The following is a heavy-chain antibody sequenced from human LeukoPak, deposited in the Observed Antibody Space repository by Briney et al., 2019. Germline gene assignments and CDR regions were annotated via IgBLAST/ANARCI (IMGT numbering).Heavy chain of an antibody. CDR2: IKQDGSKK. D-gene: IGHD3-22*01. CDR3: ARGQTITMIVVVITLLWGFYYFDY. V-gene: IGHV3-7*03. CDR1: GFPFSSYW. Sequence: GGSLRLSCVASGFPFSSYWMTWVCQAPGKGLEWVANIKQDGSKKSYVDSVKGRFTISRDNAKNSLYLQMNSLRAEDTAVYYCARGQTITMIVVVITLLWGFYYFDYWGQGTLVTVSS. J-gene: IGHJ4*02.